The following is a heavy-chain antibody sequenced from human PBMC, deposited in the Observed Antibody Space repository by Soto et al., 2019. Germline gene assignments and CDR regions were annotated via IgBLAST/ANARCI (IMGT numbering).Heavy chain of an antibody. CDR2: ISSSSYI. D-gene: IGHD3-22*01. J-gene: IGHJ5*02. V-gene: IGHV3-21*01. CDR1: GFTFSSYS. CDR3: ARDHRDTSGSYDWLDP. Sequence: PGGSLRLSCAASGFTFSSYSMNWVRQAPGKGLEWVSSISSSSYIYYADSVKGRFTISRDNAKNSLYLQMNSLRAEDTAVYYCARDHRDTSGSYDWLDPRGHGTLVTSPQ.